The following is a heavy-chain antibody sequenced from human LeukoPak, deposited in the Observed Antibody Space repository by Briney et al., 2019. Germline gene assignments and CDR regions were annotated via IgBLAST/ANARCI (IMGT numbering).Heavy chain of an antibody. V-gene: IGHV3-30-3*01. CDR1: GFTFSDYA. CDR3: ARAYWWNYDY. J-gene: IGHJ4*02. CDR2: ISKDGSDK. D-gene: IGHD1-7*01. Sequence: GRSLRLSCAASGFTFSDYAMHWVRQAPGKGLEWVAVISKDGSDKYYPGSVRGRFTISRDNSKNTIYLQMDSLRAEETAIYYCARAYWWNYDYWGQGTLVTVSS.